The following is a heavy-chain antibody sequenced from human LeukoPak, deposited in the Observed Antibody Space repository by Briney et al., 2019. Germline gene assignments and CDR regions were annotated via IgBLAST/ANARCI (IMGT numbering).Heavy chain of an antibody. J-gene: IGHJ4*02. D-gene: IGHD3-10*01. CDR1: GGSFSGYY. V-gene: IGHV4-34*01. Sequence: SETLSLTCAVYGGSFSGYYWSWIRQPPGKGLEWIGEINHSGGTNYNQSIKSRVTISVDTSKNQFSLKLSSVTAADTAVYYCARAGRGVIIRDRDFDYWGQGTLVTVPS. CDR3: ARAGRGVIIRDRDFDY. CDR2: INHSGGT.